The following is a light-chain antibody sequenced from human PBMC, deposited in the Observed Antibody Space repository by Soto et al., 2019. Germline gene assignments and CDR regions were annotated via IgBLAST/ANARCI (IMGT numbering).Light chain of an antibody. Sequence: QSVLTQPPSVSGSPGQSVAISCTGTSSDGGSYNRVSWYQQSPGTAPKLMIYDVSNRPSGVPDRFSGSKSGNTASLTISGLQAEDEAEYYCRSYTSSSTYVLGTGTKLTVL. CDR1: SSDGGSYNR. CDR2: DVS. J-gene: IGLJ1*01. V-gene: IGLV2-18*02. CDR3: RSYTSSSTYV.